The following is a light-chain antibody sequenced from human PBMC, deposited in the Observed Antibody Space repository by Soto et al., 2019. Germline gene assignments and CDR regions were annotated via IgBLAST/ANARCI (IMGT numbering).Light chain of an antibody. J-gene: IGKJ4*01. CDR2: GAS. CDR1: QSLNRD. Sequence: EIGFSQSPCTLSLSPGQRATLSCRASQSLNRDLAWYQQKPGQAPRLLIYGASNRATGIPDRFSGSGSGTDFTLTISRLEPEDFAVYYCQQRSNWRLTFGGGTKVDIK. V-gene: IGKV3D-20*02. CDR3: QQRSNWRLT.